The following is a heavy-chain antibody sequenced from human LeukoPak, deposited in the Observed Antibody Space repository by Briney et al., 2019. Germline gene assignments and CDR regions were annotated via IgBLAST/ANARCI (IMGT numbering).Heavy chain of an antibody. Sequence: GGSLRLSCAASGFTFRNHGMHWVRQAPGKGLEWVAIIWYDGSNKYYADSVKGRFTISRDNSKNTQDLQMNSLRAEDTAVYYCARDRDAGGYLDYWGPGTLVTVAS. V-gene: IGHV3-33*01. D-gene: IGHD1-1*01. CDR3: ARDRDAGGYLDY. J-gene: IGHJ4*02. CDR1: GFTFRNHG. CDR2: IWYDGSNK.